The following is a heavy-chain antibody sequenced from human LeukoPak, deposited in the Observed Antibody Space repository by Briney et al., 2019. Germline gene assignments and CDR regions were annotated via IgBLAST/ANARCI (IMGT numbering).Heavy chain of an antibody. V-gene: IGHV3-53*01. J-gene: IGHJ4*02. CDR1: GFIVSGTH. CDR2: MYTGGTT. Sequence: GGSLRLSCAASGFIVSGTHVSWVRQAPGKGLEWVSAMYTGGTTYYADSVKGRFTISRDNSRNTLFLHMSSLRADDTAVYYCAKDEATSGGGLASWGQGTLVTVSS. D-gene: IGHD3-16*01. CDR3: AKDEATSGGGLAS.